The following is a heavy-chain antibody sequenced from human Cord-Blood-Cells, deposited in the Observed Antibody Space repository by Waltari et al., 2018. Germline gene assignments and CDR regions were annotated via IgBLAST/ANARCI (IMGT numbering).Heavy chain of an antibody. D-gene: IGHD3-10*01. V-gene: IGHV4-30-4*08. CDR2: IYYSGGT. J-gene: IGHJ3*02. CDR3: ARDLPMYYGSGSYYNEGAFDI. CDR1: GGSISSGDYY. Sequence: QVQLQESGPGLVKPSQTLSLTCTVSGGSISSGDYYWSWIRQPPGKGLGWIGYIYYSGGTTYNPSLKSQVTIPVDTSKNQFSLNLSSVTAADTAVYYCARDLPMYYGSGSYYNEGAFDIWGQGTMVTVSS.